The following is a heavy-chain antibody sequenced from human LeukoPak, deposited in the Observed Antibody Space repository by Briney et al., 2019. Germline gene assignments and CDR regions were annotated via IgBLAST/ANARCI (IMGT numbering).Heavy chain of an antibody. V-gene: IGHV1-69*05. J-gene: IGHJ2*01. CDR3: ARIHRRADASGHYYEDWYFDL. CDR1: GGTFSSYA. Sequence: ASVKVSCKVSGGTFSSYAITWVRQAPGQGLEWMGGIIPIYGTAKYAQKFQGRLTITTDESTSTAYMGLNSLRSEDTAVYYCARIHRRADASGHYYEDWYFDLWGRGTLATVSS. D-gene: IGHD3-22*01. CDR2: IIPIYGTA.